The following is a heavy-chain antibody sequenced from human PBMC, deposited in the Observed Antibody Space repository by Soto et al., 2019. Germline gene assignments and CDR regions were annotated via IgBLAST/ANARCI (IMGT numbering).Heavy chain of an antibody. CDR2: IYYSGST. CDR1: GGSISSYY. J-gene: IGHJ5*02. CDR3: ARAGIVGATVPWFDP. Sequence: SETLSLTCTVSGGSISSYYWSWIRQPPGKGLEWIGYIYYSGSTNYNPSLKSRVTISVDTSKNQFSLKLSSVTAADTAVYYCARAGIVGATVPWFDPWGQGTLVTVSS. V-gene: IGHV4-59*01. D-gene: IGHD1-26*01.